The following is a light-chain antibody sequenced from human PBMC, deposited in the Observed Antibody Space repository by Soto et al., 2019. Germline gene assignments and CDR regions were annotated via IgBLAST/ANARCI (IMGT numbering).Light chain of an antibody. V-gene: IGKV1-27*01. CDR3: QKYNTAPLT. CDR2: AAS. J-gene: IGKJ5*01. CDR1: QDISVY. Sequence: DIQMTQSPSSLSASVGDRVTITCRASQDISVYLAWYQQKPGKVPKLLIYAASTLQSGVPSRFSGSGSGTDFTLTISSLQPEDVGTYYYQKYNTAPLTFGQGTRLEIK.